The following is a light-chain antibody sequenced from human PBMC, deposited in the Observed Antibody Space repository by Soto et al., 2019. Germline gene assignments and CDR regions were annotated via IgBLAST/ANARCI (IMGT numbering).Light chain of an antibody. CDR1: ERINNY. Sequence: DIQMTQSPSSLSASVGDRVTITCRASERINNYLNWYQQKPGRAPKLLIYSASSLHSGIPSRFSGSGSGTDFTDFTLTISNLQPEEFATYYCQQTYMTPITFGQGTRLEIK. V-gene: IGKV1-39*01. CDR3: QQTYMTPIT. CDR2: SAS. J-gene: IGKJ5*01.